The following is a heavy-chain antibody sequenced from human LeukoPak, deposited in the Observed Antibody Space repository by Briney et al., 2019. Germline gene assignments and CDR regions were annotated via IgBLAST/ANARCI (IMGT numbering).Heavy chain of an antibody. CDR1: GYTFTSYG. V-gene: IGHV1-18*01. J-gene: IGHJ4*02. D-gene: IGHD2-2*01. CDR3: ARDTYCSSTSCYVFDY. Sequence: GASVKVSCKASGYTFTSYGISWVRQAPGQGLERMGWISAYNGNTNYAQKLQGRVTMTTDTSTSTAYMELSRLRSDDTAVYYCARDTYCSSTSCYVFDYWGQGTLVTVSS. CDR2: ISAYNGNT.